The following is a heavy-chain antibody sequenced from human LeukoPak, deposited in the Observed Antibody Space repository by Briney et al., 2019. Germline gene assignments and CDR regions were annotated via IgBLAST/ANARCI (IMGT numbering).Heavy chain of an antibody. J-gene: IGHJ6*02. Sequence: GGSLRLSCAASGFGFSSHWVHWVRQAPGKGLVWVSRISDDGSYTSNVDSVKGRFTISRDNSKNTLYLQMNSLRAEDTAVYYCAKELRFLEWLFPTYYYGMDVWGQGTTVTVSS. D-gene: IGHD3-3*01. CDR3: AKELRFLEWLFPTYYYGMDV. V-gene: IGHV3-74*01. CDR1: GFGFSSHW. CDR2: ISDDGSYT.